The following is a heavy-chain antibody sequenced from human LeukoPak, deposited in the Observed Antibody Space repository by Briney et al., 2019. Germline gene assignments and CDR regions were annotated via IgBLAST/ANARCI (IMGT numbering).Heavy chain of an antibody. Sequence: GGSLRLSCAASGFSFSSYAMSWVRQAPARGLEWVSSIRGGGGDTFYADSVKGRFTLSRDDSRNTVYLQLNSLRVEDTAVYYCASASWISNADAVSWGQGALVTVSS. D-gene: IGHD1-1*01. CDR2: IRGGGGDT. J-gene: IGHJ5*02. V-gene: IGHV3-23*01. CDR1: GFSFSSYA. CDR3: ASASWISNADAVS.